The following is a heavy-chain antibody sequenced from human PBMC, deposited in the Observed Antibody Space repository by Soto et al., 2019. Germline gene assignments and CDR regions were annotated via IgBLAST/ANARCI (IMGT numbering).Heavy chain of an antibody. J-gene: IGHJ6*02. CDR2: ISYDGSNK. CDR3: ARGRCSGGSCYPVEYYYGMDV. CDR1: GFTFSSYA. D-gene: IGHD2-15*01. V-gene: IGHV3-30-3*01. Sequence: GGSLRLSCAASGFTFSSYAMHWVRQAPGKGLEWVAVISYDGSNKYYADSVKGRFTISRDNSKNTLYLQMNSLRAEDTAVYYCARGRCSGGSCYPVEYYYGMDVWGQGTTVTVS.